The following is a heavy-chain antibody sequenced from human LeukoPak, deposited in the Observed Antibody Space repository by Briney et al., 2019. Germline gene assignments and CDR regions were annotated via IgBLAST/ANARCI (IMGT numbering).Heavy chain of an antibody. CDR3: ARALMVAATNYYYYYGMDV. Sequence: ASVKVSCKASGYTFTSYGISWVRQAPGQGLEWMGWISAYNGNTKYAQKLQGRVNMTKDTSTSTANMELRSLRSDDTAVYYCARALMVAATNYYYYYGMDVWGQGTTVTVSS. CDR1: GYTFTSYG. D-gene: IGHD2-15*01. CDR2: ISAYNGNT. V-gene: IGHV1-18*01. J-gene: IGHJ6*02.